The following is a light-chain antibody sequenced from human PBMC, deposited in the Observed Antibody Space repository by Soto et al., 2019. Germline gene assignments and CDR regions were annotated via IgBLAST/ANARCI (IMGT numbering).Light chain of an antibody. CDR3: QQYNSYSPT. CDR2: DAS. V-gene: IGKV1-5*01. CDR1: QSISSW. Sequence: DIQMTQSPSTLSASVGDRVTITCRASQSISSWLAWYQQKPGKAPKLLIYDASSLESGVPSRFSGSGSETEFTLTISGLQPGDSATYYCQQYNSYSPTFGQGTKVDI. J-gene: IGKJ1*01.